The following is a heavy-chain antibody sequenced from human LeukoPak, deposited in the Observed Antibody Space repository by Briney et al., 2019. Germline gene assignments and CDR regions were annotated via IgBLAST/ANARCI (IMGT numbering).Heavy chain of an antibody. V-gene: IGHV4-34*01. D-gene: IGHD4-17*01. J-gene: IGHJ6*03. CDR3: ARGGDYDYYYYYYMDV. Sequence: PSETLSLTCAVYGGSFSGYYWSWIRQPPGKGLEWIGEINHSGSTNYNPSLKSRVTISVDTSKNQFSLKLSSVTAADTAVYYCARGGDYDYYYYYYMDVWGKGTTVTISS. CDR2: INHSGST. CDR1: GGSFSGYY.